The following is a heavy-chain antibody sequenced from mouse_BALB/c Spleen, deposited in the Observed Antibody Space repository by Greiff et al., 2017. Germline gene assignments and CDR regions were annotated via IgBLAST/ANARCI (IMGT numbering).Heavy chain of an antibody. Sequence: EVQLVESGGGLVKPGGSLKLSCAASGFAFSSYDMSWVRQTPEKRLEWVAYISSGGGSTYYPDTVKGRFTISRDNAKNTLYLQMSSLKSEDTAMYYCARHGLAIYYYGSSLAYWGQGTLVTVSA. CDR3: ARHGLAIYYYGSSLAY. D-gene: IGHD1-1*01. J-gene: IGHJ3*01. CDR1: GFAFSSYD. CDR2: ISSGGGST. V-gene: IGHV5-12-1*01.